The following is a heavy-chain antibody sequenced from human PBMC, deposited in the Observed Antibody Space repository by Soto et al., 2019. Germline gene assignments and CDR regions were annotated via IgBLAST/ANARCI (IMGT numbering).Heavy chain of an antibody. J-gene: IGHJ4*02. CDR1: GFTFSSYW. Sequence: EVQLVESGGGLVQPGGSLRLSCADSGFTFSSYWMHWVRQAPGKGLVWVSRINSDGSSTNYADSVKGRFTISRDNAKNTLYLQMNSLRVEDPAVYYCARKYNYESSGYYYWGQGPLVTVSS. D-gene: IGHD3-22*01. CDR3: ARKYNYESSGYYY. V-gene: IGHV3-74*01. CDR2: INSDGSST.